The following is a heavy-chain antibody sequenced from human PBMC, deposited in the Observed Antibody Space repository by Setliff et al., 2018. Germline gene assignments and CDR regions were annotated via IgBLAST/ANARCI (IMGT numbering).Heavy chain of an antibody. V-gene: IGHV3-7*03. CDR1: GFTFSSYW. CDR2: IMSDGGDT. CDR3: AKIGRGGTFDQFFQD. D-gene: IGHD1-26*01. J-gene: IGHJ1*01. Sequence: GGSLRLSCAASGFTFSSYWMSWVRQAPGKGLEWVASIMSDGGDTYYADSVKGRFTISRDNAKSTLYLQMNSLRAEDTAVYYCAKIGRGGTFDQFFQDWGHGTLVTVSS.